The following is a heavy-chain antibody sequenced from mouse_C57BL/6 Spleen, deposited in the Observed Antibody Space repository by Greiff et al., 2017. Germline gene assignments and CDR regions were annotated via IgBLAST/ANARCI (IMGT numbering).Heavy chain of an antibody. D-gene: IGHD1-1*01. J-gene: IGHJ3*01. CDR2: IDPEDGET. Sequence: EVQLQQSGAELVKPGASVKLSCTASGFNIKDYYMHWVKQRTEQGLEWIGRIDPEDGETKYAPKFPGKATISADTSSNTAYLQLSSLTSEDTAVXYCAYGSSLAWFAYWGQGTLVTVSA. CDR1: GFNIKDYY. CDR3: AYGSSLAWFAY. V-gene: IGHV14-2*01.